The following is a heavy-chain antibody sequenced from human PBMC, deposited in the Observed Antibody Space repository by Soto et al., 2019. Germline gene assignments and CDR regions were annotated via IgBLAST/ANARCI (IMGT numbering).Heavy chain of an antibody. CDR3: EREVHLLIFGVVLARHCYGMAV. J-gene: IGHJ6*02. CDR1: GYTFTGYY. V-gene: IGHV1-2*04. D-gene: IGHD3-3*01. CDR2: INPNSGGT. Sequence: ASVKVSCKACGYTFTGYYMHWVRQAPGQGLEWMGWINPNSGGTTHAQKCQGWETITRDTPISTAYMELSRLRSDGKDVYYCEREVHLLIFGVVLARHCYGMAVWAQGTTGTVSS.